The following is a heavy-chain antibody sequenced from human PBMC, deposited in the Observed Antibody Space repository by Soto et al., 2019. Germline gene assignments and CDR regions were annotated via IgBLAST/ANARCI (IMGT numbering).Heavy chain of an antibody. J-gene: IGHJ4*02. CDR2: IYWDDDK. Sequence: QITLKESGPTLVKPTQTLTLTCTFSGFSLSTSGVGVGWIRQPPGKALVWLALIYWDDDKRYSPSLKSRLTSTKDTSKNQVVLTMTNMDPVDTATYYCAHRGVWTTVTTPSGLDYWGQGTLVTVSS. D-gene: IGHD4-4*01. V-gene: IGHV2-5*02. CDR1: GFSLSTSGVG. CDR3: AHRGVWTTVTTPSGLDY.